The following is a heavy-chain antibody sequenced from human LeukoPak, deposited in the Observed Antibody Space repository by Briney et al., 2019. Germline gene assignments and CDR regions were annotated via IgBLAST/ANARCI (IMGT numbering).Heavy chain of an antibody. D-gene: IGHD3-10*01. CDR3: ARGAPLLWFGELLFRHSWFDP. CDR2: INPSGGST. J-gene: IGHJ5*02. CDR1: GYTFTSYY. Sequence: ASESVSRKASGYTFTSYYMHWVRQAPGQGLEWMGIINPSGGSTSYAQKFQGRDTMTKESTTSTVYMELSSLSSEDTAVYYCARGAPLLWFGELLFRHSWFDPWGRGTLDPVSS. V-gene: IGHV1-46*01.